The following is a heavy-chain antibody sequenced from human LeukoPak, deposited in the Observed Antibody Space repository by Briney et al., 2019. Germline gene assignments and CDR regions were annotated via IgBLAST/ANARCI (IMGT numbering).Heavy chain of an antibody. CDR2: INPSGGST. V-gene: IGHV1-46*01. J-gene: IGHJ3*02. CDR1: GYTFTCYY. CDR3: ARDQWHYGSGSYYTGDAFDI. D-gene: IGHD3-10*01. Sequence: ASVKVSCKASGYTFTCYYMHWVRQAPGQGLEWMGIINPSGGSTSYAQKFQGRVTMTRDTSTSTVYMELSSLRSEDTAVYYCARDQWHYGSGSYYTGDAFDIWGQGTMVTVSS.